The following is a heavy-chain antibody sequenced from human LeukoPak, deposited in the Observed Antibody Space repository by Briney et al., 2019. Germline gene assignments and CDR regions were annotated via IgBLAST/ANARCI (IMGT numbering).Heavy chain of an antibody. V-gene: IGHV3-11*06. CDR3: ARDREDCSSTSCYEARTGAFDI. Sequence: PGGSLRPSWAASGFTLSDYYMTWIRQAQGKGLEWVSYISRIRSYTNYADSVKGRFTISRDNAKNSLYLQMNSLRAEDTAVYYCARDREDCSSTSCYEARTGAFDIWGQGTMVTVSS. CDR1: GFTLSDYY. J-gene: IGHJ3*02. D-gene: IGHD2-2*01. CDR2: ISRIRSYT.